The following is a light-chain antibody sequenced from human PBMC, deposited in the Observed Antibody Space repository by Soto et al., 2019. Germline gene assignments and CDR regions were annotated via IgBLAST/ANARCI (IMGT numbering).Light chain of an antibody. V-gene: IGLV4-69*01. CDR1: SGHSSYA. Sequence: QPVLTQSPSASASLGASVKLTCTLSSGHSSYAIAWHQQQPEKGPRYLMKLNSDGSHSKGDGIPDRFSGSSSGAERYLTIPSLQSEDEADYYCQTWGTGIVVFGGGTKRTVL. J-gene: IGLJ2*01. CDR3: QTWGTGIVV. CDR2: LNSDGSH.